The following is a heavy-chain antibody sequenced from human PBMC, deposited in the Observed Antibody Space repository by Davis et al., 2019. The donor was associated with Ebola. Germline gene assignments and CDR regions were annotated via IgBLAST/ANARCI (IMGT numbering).Heavy chain of an antibody. CDR3: VTENWYRFES. CDR2: IWYDGSNK. CDR1: GFTFSSYG. V-gene: IGHV3-33*01. Sequence: GESLKISCAASGFTFSSYGMHWVRQAPGKGLEWVAVIWYDGSNKYYADSVKGRFTISRDNSKDTLYLQMNSLRAEDTAMYYCVTENWYRFESWGQGTLVTVSS. J-gene: IGHJ4*02. D-gene: IGHD1/OR15-1a*01.